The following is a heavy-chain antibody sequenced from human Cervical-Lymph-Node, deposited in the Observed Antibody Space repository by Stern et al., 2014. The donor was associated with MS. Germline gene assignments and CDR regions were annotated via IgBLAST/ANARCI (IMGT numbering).Heavy chain of an antibody. CDR1: GGSISSRY. J-gene: IGHJ4*02. Sequence: QLQLQESGPGLVKPSETLSLTCAVSGGSISSRYWGWIRQPPGKGLEWIGLISHSGDTKYNPSLQSRATISLDTSKNQFSPKVTPVTAADTAVYYCARLSTAVDFWGQGTLVTVSS. V-gene: IGHV4-59*08. CDR3: ARLSTAVDF. CDR2: ISHSGDT.